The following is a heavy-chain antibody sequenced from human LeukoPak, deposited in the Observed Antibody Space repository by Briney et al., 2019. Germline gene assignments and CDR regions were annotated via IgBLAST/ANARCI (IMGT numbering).Heavy chain of an antibody. V-gene: IGHV4-59*01. CDR1: GGSISSYY. Sequence: SETLSLTCTVSGGSISSYYWNWIRQPPGKGPEWIGYIYYSGSTNYNPSLKSRVTISVDTSKNQFSLKLSSVTAADTAVYYCARGATHARGVDYWGQGTLVTVSS. CDR3: ARGATHARGVDY. CDR2: IYYSGST. J-gene: IGHJ4*02. D-gene: IGHD1-26*01.